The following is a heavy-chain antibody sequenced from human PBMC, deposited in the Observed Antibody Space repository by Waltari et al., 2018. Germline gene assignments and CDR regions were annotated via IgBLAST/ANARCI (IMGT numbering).Heavy chain of an antibody. Sequence: EVQLLESGGGLVQPGGSLRLSCAASGFTFSSYAMSWVRQAPGKGLEWVSVIYSGGSTYYADSVKGRFTISRDNSKNTLYLQMNSLRAEDTAVYYCAKDLGPTPEPPYYYYYYMDVWGKGTTVTVSS. J-gene: IGHJ6*03. D-gene: IGHD7-27*01. CDR1: GFTFSSYA. CDR3: AKDLGPTPEPPYYYYYYMDV. V-gene: IGHV3-23*03. CDR2: IYSGGST.